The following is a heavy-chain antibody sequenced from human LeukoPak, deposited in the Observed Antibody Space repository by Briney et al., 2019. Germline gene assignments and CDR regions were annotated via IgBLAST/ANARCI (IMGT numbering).Heavy chain of an antibody. V-gene: IGHV3-7*01. CDR3: ASCGYSGYDRFDY. Sequence: GSLRLSCAASGFTFSSYWMSWVRPAPGKGLEWVANIKQDGSEKYYVDSVKGRFTISRDNAKNSLYLQMNSLRAEDTAVYYCASCGYSGYDRFDYWGQGTLVTVSS. CDR2: IKQDGSEK. D-gene: IGHD5-12*01. J-gene: IGHJ4*02. CDR1: GFTFSSYW.